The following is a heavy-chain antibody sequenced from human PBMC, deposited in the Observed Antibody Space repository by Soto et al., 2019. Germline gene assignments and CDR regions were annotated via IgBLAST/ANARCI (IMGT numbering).Heavy chain of an antibody. CDR1: GGSISSGGYY. CDR2: IYYSGST. J-gene: IGHJ4*02. D-gene: IGHD3-3*01. Sequence: PAETLSLTCTVSGGSISSGGYYWSWIRQHPGKGLEWIGYIYYSGSTYYNPSLKSRVTISVDTSKNQFSLKLSSVTAADTAVYYCARDSRTFGVVYFDYWGQGTLVTVSS. V-gene: IGHV4-31*02. CDR3: ARDSRTFGVVYFDY.